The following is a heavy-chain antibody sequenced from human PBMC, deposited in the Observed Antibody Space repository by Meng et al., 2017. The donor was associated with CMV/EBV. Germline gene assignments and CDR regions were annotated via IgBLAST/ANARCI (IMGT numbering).Heavy chain of an antibody. J-gene: IGHJ6*02. D-gene: IGHD6-19*01. Sequence: GGSLRLSCAASGFTVSSNYMSWVRQAPGKGLEWVSVIYSGGSTYYADSVKGRFTISRDNSKNTLYLQMNSLRAEDTAVYYCARGYSSGWRRYYYYGMDVWGQGTTVTVSS. CDR1: GFTVSSNY. V-gene: IGHV3-53*01. CDR3: ARGYSSGWRRYYYYGMDV. CDR2: IYSGGST.